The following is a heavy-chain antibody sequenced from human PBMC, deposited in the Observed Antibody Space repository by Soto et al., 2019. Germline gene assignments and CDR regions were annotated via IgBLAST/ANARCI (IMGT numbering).Heavy chain of an antibody. CDR1: GYTFTSYD. V-gene: IGHV1-8*01. D-gene: IGHD3-10*01. CDR2: MNPNSGNT. CDR3: ARGESYYGSGDFGY. Sequence: GASVKVSCKASGYTFTSYDINWVRQATGQGLEWMGWMNPNSGNTGYAQKFQGRVTMTRNTSISTAHMELSSLRSEDTAVYYCARGESYYGSGDFGYWGQGTLVTVSS. J-gene: IGHJ4*02.